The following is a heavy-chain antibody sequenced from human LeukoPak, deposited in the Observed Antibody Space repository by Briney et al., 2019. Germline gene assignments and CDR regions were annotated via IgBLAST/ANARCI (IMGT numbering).Heavy chain of an antibody. CDR1: GFTFSSYA. V-gene: IGHV3-23*01. CDR2: ISGSGGST. J-gene: IGHJ6*02. CDR3: ANRPYYYYYGMDV. Sequence: GGSLRVSCAASGFTFSSYAMSWVRQAPGKGLEWVSAISGSGGSTYYADSVKGRFTISRDNSKNTLYLQMNSLRAEDTAVYYCANRPYYYYYGMDVWGQGTTVTVSS.